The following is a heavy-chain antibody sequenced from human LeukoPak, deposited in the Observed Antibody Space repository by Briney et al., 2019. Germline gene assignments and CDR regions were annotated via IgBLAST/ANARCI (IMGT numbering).Heavy chain of an antibody. CDR2: IYTSGST. J-gene: IGHJ3*02. CDR3: ARGSLRFAAFDI. Sequence: SETLSLTCTVSGGSISSGSYYWSWIRQPAGKGLEWIGRIYTSGSTNYNPSLKSRVTISVDTSKNQFSLKLSSVTAAYTAVYYCARGSLRFAAFDIWGQGTMVTVSS. D-gene: IGHD5-12*01. V-gene: IGHV4-61*02. CDR1: GGSISSGSYY.